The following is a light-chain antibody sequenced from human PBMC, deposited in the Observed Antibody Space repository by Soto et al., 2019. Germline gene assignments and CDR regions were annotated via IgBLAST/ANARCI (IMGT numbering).Light chain of an antibody. CDR1: QSVSTN. Sequence: EIVMTQSPATLSVSPGERATLSCRASQSVSTNLVWYQQKPGQAPRLLVYGASTRATGSPARFSGSGSGTDFTLTISSLQSEDFAVYYCQQYNYWPTFGQGTKVDIK. V-gene: IGKV3-15*01. J-gene: IGKJ1*01. CDR3: QQYNYWPT. CDR2: GAS.